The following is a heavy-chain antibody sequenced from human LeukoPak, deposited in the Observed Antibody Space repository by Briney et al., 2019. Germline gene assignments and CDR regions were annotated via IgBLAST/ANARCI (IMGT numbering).Heavy chain of an antibody. V-gene: IGHV4-4*02. D-gene: IGHD1-26*01. CDR1: GGSITSTNW. CDR3: TRESGPYCPFGY. CDR2: ISLTGRT. Sequence: SGTLSLTCGVSGGSITSTNWWSWVRQPPGRGPEWIGEISLTGRTNYNPSLIGRVIMSLDESRNQLSLTLTSVTAADTAMYYCTRESGPYCPFGYWGQGTLVVVPS. J-gene: IGHJ4*02.